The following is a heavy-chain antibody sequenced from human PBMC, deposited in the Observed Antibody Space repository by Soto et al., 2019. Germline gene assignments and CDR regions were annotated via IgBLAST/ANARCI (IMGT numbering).Heavy chain of an antibody. CDR2: ISGSGGST. J-gene: IGHJ6*02. V-gene: IGHV3-23*01. Sequence: PGGSLRLSCAASGFTFSSYAMSWVRQAPGKGLEWVSAISGSGGSTYYADSVKGRLTISRDNSKNTLYLQMNSLRAEDTAVYYCAKDVVDFWSGYYYYYGMDVWGQGTTVTVSS. CDR3: AKDVVDFWSGYYYYYGMDV. CDR1: GFTFSSYA. D-gene: IGHD3-3*01.